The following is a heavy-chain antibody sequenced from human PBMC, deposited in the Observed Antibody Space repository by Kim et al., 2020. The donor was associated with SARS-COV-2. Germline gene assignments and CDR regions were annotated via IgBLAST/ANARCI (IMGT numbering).Heavy chain of an antibody. CDR3: AGYRIAAAGTDY. D-gene: IGHD6-13*01. J-gene: IGHJ4*02. V-gene: IGHV1-18*01. Sequence: NYARKLQGRVTMTTATSTSTAYMELRSLRSDDTAVYYCAGYRIAAAGTDYWGQGTLVTVSS.